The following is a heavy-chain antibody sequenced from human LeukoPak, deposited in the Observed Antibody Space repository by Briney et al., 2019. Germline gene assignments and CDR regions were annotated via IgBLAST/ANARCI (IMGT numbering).Heavy chain of an antibody. CDR1: GFTFSNYA. CDR3: AKDLYDYGDYRFLDS. Sequence: GGSLRLSCAASGFTFSNYALTWVRQAPGKGLEWVSTISGSGGRTYYSDSVKGRFTISRDNAKDTLFLQMSSLRAEDTAFYCAKDLYDYGDYRFLDSWGQGTLVTVSS. J-gene: IGHJ5*01. V-gene: IGHV3-23*01. D-gene: IGHD4-17*01. CDR2: ISGSGGRT.